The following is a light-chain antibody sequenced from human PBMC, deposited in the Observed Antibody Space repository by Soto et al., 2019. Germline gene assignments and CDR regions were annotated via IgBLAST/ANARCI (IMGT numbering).Light chain of an antibody. Sequence: LAQPPSASGSPGQSVTISCTGTSSDVGGYNYVSWYQQHPGEAPKLMIYEVSYRPSGVSDRFSGSKSGNTASLTVSGLQAEDEADYYCSSYAGSSTVFGTGTKGTVL. CDR1: SSDVGGYNY. CDR2: EVS. J-gene: IGLJ1*01. V-gene: IGLV2-8*01. CDR3: SSYAGSSTV.